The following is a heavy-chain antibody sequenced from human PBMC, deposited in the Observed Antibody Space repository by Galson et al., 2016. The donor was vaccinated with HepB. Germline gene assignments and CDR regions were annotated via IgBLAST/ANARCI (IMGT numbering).Heavy chain of an antibody. CDR1: GFTFDDNG. J-gene: IGHJ5*02. Sequence: SLRLSCAASGFTFDDNGMGWVRQVPGKGLEWVSGINWSGDTTGYADSVKGRFTISRDNAKNSLYLQMNSLRAEDTAFYHCARGGASRGQWRDNWFDPWGQGTLVTVSS. CDR2: INWSGDTT. CDR3: ARGGASRGQWRDNWFDP. V-gene: IGHV3-20*01. D-gene: IGHD6-19*01.